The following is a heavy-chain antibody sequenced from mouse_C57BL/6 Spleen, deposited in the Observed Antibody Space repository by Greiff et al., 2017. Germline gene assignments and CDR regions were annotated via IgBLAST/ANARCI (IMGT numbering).Heavy chain of an antibody. Sequence: VQLQQSGPELVKPGASVKISCKASGYTFTDYYMNWVKQSHGKSLEWIGDINPNNGGTSYNQKFKGKATLTVDKSSSTAYMELRSLTSEDSAVYYCARGRLHWYFNVWGTGTTVTVSS. CDR3: ARGRLHWYFNV. V-gene: IGHV1-26*01. D-gene: IGHD2-4*01. CDR1: GYTFTDYY. CDR2: INPNNGGT. J-gene: IGHJ1*03.